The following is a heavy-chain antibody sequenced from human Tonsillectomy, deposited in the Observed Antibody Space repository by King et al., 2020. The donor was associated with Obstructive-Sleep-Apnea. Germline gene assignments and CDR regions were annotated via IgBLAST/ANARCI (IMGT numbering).Heavy chain of an antibody. V-gene: IGHV3-21*01. D-gene: IGHD3-10*01. CDR1: GFTSSSYS. CDR2: ISSSSSYI. Sequence: VQLVESGGGLVKPGGSLRLSCAASGFTSSSYSMNWVRQALGKGLEWGSSISSSSSYIYYADSVKGRFTISTDNAKNSLYLQMNSLRAEDTAVYYCARDRQSMVRGVINYWGQGTLVTVSS. CDR3: ARDRQSMVRGVINY. J-gene: IGHJ4*02.